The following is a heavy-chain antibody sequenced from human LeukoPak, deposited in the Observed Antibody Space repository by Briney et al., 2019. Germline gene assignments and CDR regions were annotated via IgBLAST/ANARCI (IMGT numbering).Heavy chain of an antibody. J-gene: IGHJ4*02. V-gene: IGHV4-34*01. D-gene: IGHD2-15*01. Sequence: LETLSLTCAVYGGSFSGYYWSWIRQPPGKGLEWIGEINHSGSTNYNPSLKSRVTISVDTSKNQFSLKLSSVTAADTAVYYCARAFGGSWDFDYWGQGTLVTVSS. CDR3: ARAFGGSWDFDY. CDR1: GGSFSGYY. CDR2: INHSGST.